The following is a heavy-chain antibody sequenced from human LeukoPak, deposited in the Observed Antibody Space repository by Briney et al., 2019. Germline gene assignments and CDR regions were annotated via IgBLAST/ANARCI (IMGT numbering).Heavy chain of an antibody. Sequence: GGSLRLSCAASGFTFSSYEMNWVRQAPGKGLEWVSYISSSGSTIYYADSVKGRFTISRDNAKNSLYLQMNSLRAEDTAVYYCARDNLSGRGRGGFDYWGQGTLVTVSS. J-gene: IGHJ4*02. V-gene: IGHV3-48*03. D-gene: IGHD3-16*01. CDR1: GFTFSSYE. CDR3: ARDNLSGRGRGGFDY. CDR2: ISSSGSTI.